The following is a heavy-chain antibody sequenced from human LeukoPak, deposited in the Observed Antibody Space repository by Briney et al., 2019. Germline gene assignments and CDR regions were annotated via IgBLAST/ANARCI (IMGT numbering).Heavy chain of an antibody. J-gene: IGHJ6*03. CDR2: IIPIFGSA. CDR1: GGTFTSYA. CDR3: ATNRWYYDSSGYYYYYYYMDV. Sequence: GASVKVSCKASGGTFTSYAISWVRQAPGQGLEWMGGIIPIFGSANYAQKFQDRVTITADKSTITAYMELTSLRSEDTAVYYCATNRWYYDSSGYYYYYYYMDVWGKGTTVTVSS. V-gene: IGHV1-69*06. D-gene: IGHD3-22*01.